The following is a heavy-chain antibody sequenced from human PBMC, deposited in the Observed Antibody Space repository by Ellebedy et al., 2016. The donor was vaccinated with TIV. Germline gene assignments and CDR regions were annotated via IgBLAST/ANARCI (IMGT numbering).Heavy chain of an antibody. CDR3: ARGPRRGVPHWFDP. D-gene: IGHD3-10*01. J-gene: IGHJ5*02. CDR2: IHYTGST. CDR1: GGSISSSSYY. V-gene: IGHV4-39*01. Sequence: MPSETLSLTCTVSGGSISSSSYYWGWIRQPPGKGLEGTGSIHYTGSTYYNPPLKSRVSISVDTSKNQFSLKLSSVTAADTAVYYCARGPRRGVPHWFDPWGQGTLVTVSS.